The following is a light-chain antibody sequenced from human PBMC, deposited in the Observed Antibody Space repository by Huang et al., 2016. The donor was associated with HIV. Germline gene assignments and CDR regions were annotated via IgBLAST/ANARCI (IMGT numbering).Light chain of an antibody. CDR2: GAS. CDR3: QQCGSSPLT. V-gene: IGKV3-20*01. J-gene: IGKJ5*01. CDR1: QSVSSSY. Sequence: EIVLTQSPGTLSLSPGERATLSCRASQSVSSSYLAWYQHKAGQAPRLLIYGASNRATGISDRFSGSGSGTDFTLTISRLEPEDFAVYYCQQCGSSPLTFGQGTRLEIK.